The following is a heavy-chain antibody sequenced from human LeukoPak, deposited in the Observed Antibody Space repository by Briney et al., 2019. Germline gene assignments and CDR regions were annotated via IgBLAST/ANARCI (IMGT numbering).Heavy chain of an antibody. V-gene: IGHV4-59*11. Sequence: SETLSLTCSVSGGSISSHFWSWVRQPPGKGLEWIGYIYYSGSTNYNPSLKSRVTISVATSKNQFSLKLSSVTAADTAVYYCASANYDFWSGYSSDAFDIWGQGTMVTVSS. CDR1: GGSISSHF. CDR2: IYYSGST. CDR3: ASANYDFWSGYSSDAFDI. J-gene: IGHJ3*02. D-gene: IGHD3-3*01.